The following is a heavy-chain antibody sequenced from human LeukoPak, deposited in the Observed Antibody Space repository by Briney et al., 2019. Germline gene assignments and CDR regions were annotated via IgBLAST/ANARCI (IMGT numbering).Heavy chain of an antibody. Sequence: GGSLRLSCAASGFTFRTYTLNWVRPAPGKGLEWVSSISSVRRYIYYADSLKGRFSISRDDAKNSLYLQRDSLRAEDTAVYHCARQGFDAFDLWGQGTMVTVSS. CDR1: GFTFRTYT. D-gene: IGHD2-15*01. J-gene: IGHJ3*01. CDR2: ISSVRRYI. V-gene: IGHV3-21*01. CDR3: ARQGFDAFDL.